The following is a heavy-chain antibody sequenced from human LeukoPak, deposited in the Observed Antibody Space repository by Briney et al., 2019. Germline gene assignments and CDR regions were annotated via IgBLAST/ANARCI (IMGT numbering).Heavy chain of an antibody. V-gene: IGHV3-11*06. CDR2: ISSSSSYT. D-gene: IGHD5-18*01. CDR1: GFTFSDYY. J-gene: IGHJ4*02. CDR3: ARVDSYGSVLYYFDY. Sequence: PGGSLRLSCAASGFTFSDYYVSWIRQAPGKGLEWVSYISSSSSYTNYADSVKGRFTISRDNAKNSLYLQMNSLRAEDTAVYYCARVDSYGSVLYYFDYWGQGTLVTVSS.